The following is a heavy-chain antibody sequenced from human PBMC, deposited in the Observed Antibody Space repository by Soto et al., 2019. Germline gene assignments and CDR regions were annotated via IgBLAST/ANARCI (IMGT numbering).Heavy chain of an antibody. D-gene: IGHD2-2*01. CDR1: GDSVSSNSAA. CDR2: TYYRSKWYN. J-gene: IGHJ4*02. Sequence: PSQTLSLTCAISGDSVSSNSAAWNWIRQSPSRGLEWLGRTYYRSKWYNDYAVSVKSRITINPDTSKNQFSLQLNSVTPEDTAVYYCARGGVWPDDLGYCSSTSCYYFDYWGQGTLVTVSS. CDR3: ARGGVWPDDLGYCSSTSCYYFDY. V-gene: IGHV6-1*01.